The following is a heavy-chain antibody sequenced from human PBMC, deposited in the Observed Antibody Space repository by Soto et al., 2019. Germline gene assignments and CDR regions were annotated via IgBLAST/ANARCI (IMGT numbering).Heavy chain of an antibody. Sequence: ASVKVSCKASGYTFTDYFIHWVRQAPGQGFEWMGWINPNSRGTNYAQKFQGRVTMTRDTSNSTAYMELRGLTSDDTAVYYCARVTLKAGNWSDPWGQGTLVTVSS. CDR3: ARVTLKAGNWSDP. CDR1: GYTFTDYF. J-gene: IGHJ5*02. CDR2: INPNSRGT. V-gene: IGHV1-2*02.